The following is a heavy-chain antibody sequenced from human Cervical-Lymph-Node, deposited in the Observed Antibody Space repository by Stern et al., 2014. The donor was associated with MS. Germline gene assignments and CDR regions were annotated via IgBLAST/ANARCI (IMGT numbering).Heavy chain of an antibody. CDR1: GFTFSTYG. J-gene: IGHJ4*02. Sequence: VQLVESGGGVVQPGRSLRLSCATSGFTFSTYGMNWVRQAPGKGLEWVAVISYDGSHKYYADSVKGRFPISRDNSKNTLYLQMNSLRPEDTAVYYCVLVDTVMDRAFDYWGQGTLVTVSS. CDR3: VLVDTVMDRAFDY. D-gene: IGHD5-18*01. V-gene: IGHV3-30*03. CDR2: ISYDGSHK.